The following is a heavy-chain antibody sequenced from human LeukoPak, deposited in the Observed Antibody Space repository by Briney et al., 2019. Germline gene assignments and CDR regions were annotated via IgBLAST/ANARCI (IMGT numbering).Heavy chain of an antibody. CDR1: GYTFISYG. J-gene: IGHJ4*02. CDR2: ISDHNGNT. V-gene: IGHV1-18*01. Sequence: ASVKVSCKDSGYTFISYGITWVRQAPGQGLEWMGWISDHNGNTNYVQKFQGRVTMTTDTSTSTAYMELRSLRSDDTAVYYCARNLGYCSGGSCYDENYYFDYWGQGTLVTVSS. CDR3: ARNLGYCSGGSCYDENYYFDY. D-gene: IGHD2-15*01.